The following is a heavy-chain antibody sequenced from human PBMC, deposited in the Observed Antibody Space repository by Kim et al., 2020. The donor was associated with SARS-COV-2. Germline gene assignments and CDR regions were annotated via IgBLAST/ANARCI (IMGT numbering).Heavy chain of an antibody. D-gene: IGHD3-22*01. Sequence: GRFTNSRDNSKNTLYLQMNSLRAEDTAVYYCAKDLKASSGYYPYYYGMDVWGQGTTVTVSS. J-gene: IGHJ6*02. V-gene: IGHV3-23*01. CDR3: AKDLKASSGYYPYYYGMDV.